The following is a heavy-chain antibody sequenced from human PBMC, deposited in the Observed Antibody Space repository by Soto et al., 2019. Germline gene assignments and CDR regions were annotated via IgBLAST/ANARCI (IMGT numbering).Heavy chain of an antibody. CDR2: ISGTSPST. J-gene: IGHJ4*02. CDR1: GFTFSAYA. D-gene: IGHD3-3*01. V-gene: IGHV3-23*01. CDR3: ASRIFGVEY. Sequence: VQLLESGGGLVQPGGSLRLSCAASGFTFSAYAMSWVRQAPGKGLEWVSAISGTSPSTYYADSVQGRFSISTDSSRQTLLLQMNTLRAEDTAVYFCASRIFGVEYWGQGTLVTVSS.